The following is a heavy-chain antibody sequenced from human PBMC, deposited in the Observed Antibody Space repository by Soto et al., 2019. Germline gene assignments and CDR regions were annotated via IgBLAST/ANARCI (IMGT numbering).Heavy chain of an antibody. CDR2: TRSKAYSGAT. CDR3: TRGRQDFDY. J-gene: IGHJ4*02. CDR1: GFTFGDYA. Sequence: SLRLPCSASGFTFGDYAMSWVRQAPGKGLEWVGFTRSKAYSGATDYAASVQGRFTISRDDSKSIAYLQMNILKTEDTAVYYCTRGRQDFDYWGQGTVVTVSS. V-gene: IGHV3-49*04.